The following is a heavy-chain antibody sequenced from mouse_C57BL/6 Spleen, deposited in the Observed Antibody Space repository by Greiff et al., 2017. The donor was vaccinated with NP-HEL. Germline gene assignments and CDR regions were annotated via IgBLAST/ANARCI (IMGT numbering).Heavy chain of an antibody. CDR2: IYPRDGST. V-gene: IGHV1-78*01. CDR3: ANYYGSSYWYFDV. Sequence: QVQLQQSDAELVKPGASVKISCKVSGYTFTDHTIHWMKQRPEQGLEWIGYIYPRDGSTKYNEKLKGKATLSADKSSSTAYMQLNSLTSEDSSVYFCANYYGSSYWYFDVWGTGTTVTVSS. CDR1: GYTFTDHT. D-gene: IGHD1-1*01. J-gene: IGHJ1*03.